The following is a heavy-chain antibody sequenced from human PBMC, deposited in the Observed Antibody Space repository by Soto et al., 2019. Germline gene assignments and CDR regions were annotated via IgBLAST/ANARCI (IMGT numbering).Heavy chain of an antibody. V-gene: IGHV1-18*01. CDR1: GYXFTTYG. J-gene: IGHJ4*02. CDR2: ISAHNGNT. D-gene: IGHD1-1*01. CDR3: AXGRYGDY. Sequence: QVHLVQSGAEVKKPGASVKVSCXXSGYXFTTYGITWXXQAPGQGLEWMGWISAHNGNTNYAQKLQGRVTVTRDTSTSTAYMELRSLRYDXTAVXXCAXGRYGDYWGQGALVTVSS.